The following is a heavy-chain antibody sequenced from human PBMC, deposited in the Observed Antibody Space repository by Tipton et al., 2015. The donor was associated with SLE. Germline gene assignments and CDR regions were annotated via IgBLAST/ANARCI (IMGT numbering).Heavy chain of an antibody. J-gene: IGHJ4*02. Sequence: PLRLSCAASGFTFSSSWMHWVRQVPGKGLVWVSRINSDGSSRNYADSVKGRFTISRDNSKNTLFLQMNSLRDEDTAVYYCARVSSWTTEYFDFWGQGTLVTVSS. CDR1: GFTFSSSW. CDR3: ARVSSWTTEYFDF. D-gene: IGHD3/OR15-3a*01. V-gene: IGHV3-74*01. CDR2: INSDGSSR.